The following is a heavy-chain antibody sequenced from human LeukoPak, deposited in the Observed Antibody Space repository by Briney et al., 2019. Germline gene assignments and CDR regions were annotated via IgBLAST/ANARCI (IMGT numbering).Heavy chain of an antibody. CDR3: ARGTLGMAINDY. Sequence: PSETLSLTCAVYGGSFSGYYWSWIRQPPGKGLEWIGEINHSGSTNYNPSLKSRVTISVDTSKNQFSLKLSSVTAADTAVYYCARGTLGMAINDYWGQGTLVTVSS. J-gene: IGHJ4*02. CDR2: INHSGST. D-gene: IGHD5-24*01. CDR1: GGSFSGYY. V-gene: IGHV4-34*01.